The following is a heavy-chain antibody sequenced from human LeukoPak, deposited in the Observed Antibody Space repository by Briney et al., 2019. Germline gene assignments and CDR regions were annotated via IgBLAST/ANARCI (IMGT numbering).Heavy chain of an antibody. CDR3: ATVRDIVVGGGPYYFDY. Sequence: GASVKVSCKASGYTFTGYYMHWVRQAPGQGLEWMGWINPHNGDTNYAQKFQGRVTMTRDTSITTAYMDLSRLKSDDTAVYYCATVRDIVVGGGPYYFDYWGQGTLVTVSS. CDR1: GYTFTGYY. D-gene: IGHD2-15*01. J-gene: IGHJ4*02. V-gene: IGHV1-2*02. CDR2: INPHNGDT.